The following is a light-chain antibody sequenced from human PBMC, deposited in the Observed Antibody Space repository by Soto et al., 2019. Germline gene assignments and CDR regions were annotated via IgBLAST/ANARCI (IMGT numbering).Light chain of an antibody. CDR3: QQYGSSPRT. CDR1: QSVSSTY. J-gene: IGKJ1*01. CDR2: GAS. V-gene: IGKV3-20*01. Sequence: EGVLTQSPGTLSLSLGERATLSCRASQSVSSTYLVWYQQRPGQAPRLLIYGASSRATGIPDRFSGSGSGTDFTLTISRLEPEDFAVYYCQQYGSSPRTFGQGTKVDI.